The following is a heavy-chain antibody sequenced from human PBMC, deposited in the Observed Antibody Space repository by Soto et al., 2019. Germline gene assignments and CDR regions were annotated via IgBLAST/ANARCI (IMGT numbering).Heavy chain of an antibody. CDR3: ASNPPTTLAVAPGS. CDR1: GGSISSSSYY. D-gene: IGHD6-19*01. J-gene: IGHJ5*02. Sequence: PSETLSLTCTVSGGSISSSSYYWGWIRQPPGKGLEWIGSIYYSGSTNYNPSLKSRVTISVDTSKNQFSLKLSSVTAADTAVYYCASNPPTTLAVAPGSWGQGTLVTVSS. V-gene: IGHV4-39*07. CDR2: IYYSGST.